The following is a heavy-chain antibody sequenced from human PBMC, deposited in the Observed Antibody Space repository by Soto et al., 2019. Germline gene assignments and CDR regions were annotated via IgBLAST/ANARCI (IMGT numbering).Heavy chain of an antibody. D-gene: IGHD2-8*01. V-gene: IGHV3-21*01. CDR2: ISSSSSYI. J-gene: IGHJ6*02. CDR3: ARDRFLLMVYSAYYCMDV. CDR1: GFTFSSYS. Sequence: GGYLRLSCAASGFTFSSYSMNWVRQAPGKGREWVSSISSSSSYIYYADSVKGRFTISRDNAKNSLYLQMNSLRAEDTAVYYCARDRFLLMVYSAYYCMDVWGQGTTVTVSS.